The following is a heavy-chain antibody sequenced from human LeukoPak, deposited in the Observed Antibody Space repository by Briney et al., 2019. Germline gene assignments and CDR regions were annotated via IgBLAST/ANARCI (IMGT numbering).Heavy chain of an antibody. CDR2: IYYSGST. Sequence: SETLSLTCTVSGGSISSGDYYWSWIRQPPGKGLEWIGYIYYSGSTYYNPSLKSRVTISVDTSKNQFSLKLSSVTAADTAVYYCARTSNGDYWTEGAFDIWGQGTMVTVSS. V-gene: IGHV4-30-4*01. CDR1: GGSISSGDYY. CDR3: ARTSNGDYWTEGAFDI. J-gene: IGHJ3*02. D-gene: IGHD4-17*01.